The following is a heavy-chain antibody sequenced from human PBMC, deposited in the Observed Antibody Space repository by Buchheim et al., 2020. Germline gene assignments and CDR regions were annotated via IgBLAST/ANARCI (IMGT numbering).Heavy chain of an antibody. CDR2: ISYDGSNT. CDR1: GFKFGSYA. CDR3: ARDRGGEYSSGWYGVDY. D-gene: IGHD6-19*01. V-gene: IGHV3-30-3*01. J-gene: IGHJ4*02. Sequence: QVQLVQSGGGVVQPGRSLRLSCAASGFKFGSYAIHWVRQAPGKGLEWVAIISYDGSNTYYADSVKGRFTISRDNSKNTLYLQINSLRAEDTAVYYCARDRGGEYSSGWYGVDYWGQGTL.